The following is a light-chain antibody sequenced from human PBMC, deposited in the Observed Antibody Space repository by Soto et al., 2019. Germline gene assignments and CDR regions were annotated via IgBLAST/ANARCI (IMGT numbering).Light chain of an antibody. J-gene: IGKJ2*01. CDR3: QQRSNFMYT. CDR1: QSVSSN. Sequence: EIVLTQSPATLSLSPGERATLSCRASQSVSSNLAWYQQKPGQAPRLLIYDASNRATGISARFSGSGSGTDFTLTISSLEPEEFAVYYCQQRSNFMYTFGQGNKVEIK. V-gene: IGKV3-11*01. CDR2: DAS.